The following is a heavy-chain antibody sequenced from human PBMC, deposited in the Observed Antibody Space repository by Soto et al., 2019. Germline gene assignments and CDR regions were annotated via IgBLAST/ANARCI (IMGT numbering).Heavy chain of an antibody. Sequence: EVQLVESGGGLVQPGGSLRLSCAASGFTFSNFWMHWVRQAPGKGLVWVSRISGDGGSTAYADSVRGRFTISRDNAKNTVYLQMSSLTDEDTAVYFCARDTAGLSYWGQGILVTVSS. D-gene: IGHD6-25*01. J-gene: IGHJ4*02. CDR3: ARDTAGLSY. CDR1: GFTFSNFW. CDR2: ISGDGGST. V-gene: IGHV3-74*01.